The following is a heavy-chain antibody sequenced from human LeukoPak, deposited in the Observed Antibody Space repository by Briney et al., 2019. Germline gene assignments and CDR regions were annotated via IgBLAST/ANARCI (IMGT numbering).Heavy chain of an antibody. CDR3: ARRESGWTIDY. D-gene: IGHD6-19*01. Sequence: GESLKISCSGSGYSFSVYWIGWVRRMPGKGLEWMGIIYPGDSDTRYSPSFQGQVTISADKSISTAYLQWNSLKASDTAIYYCARRESGWTIDYWDQGTLVTVSS. CDR1: GYSFSVYW. J-gene: IGHJ4*02. V-gene: IGHV5-51*01. CDR2: IYPGDSDT.